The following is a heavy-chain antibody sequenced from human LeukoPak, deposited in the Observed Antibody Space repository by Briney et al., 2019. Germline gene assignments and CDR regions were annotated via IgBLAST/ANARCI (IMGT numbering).Heavy chain of an antibody. Sequence: PSETLSLTCTVSGGSISSSSYYWGWIRQPPGKGLEWIGSIYYSGSTYYNPSLKSRVTISVDTSKNQFSLKLSSVTAADTAVYYCARQYYDILTGYFHHSYFYFDYWGQGTLVTVS. CDR1: GGSISSSSYY. D-gene: IGHD3-9*01. J-gene: IGHJ4*02. CDR2: IYYSGST. V-gene: IGHV4-39*01. CDR3: ARQYYDILTGYFHHSYFYFDY.